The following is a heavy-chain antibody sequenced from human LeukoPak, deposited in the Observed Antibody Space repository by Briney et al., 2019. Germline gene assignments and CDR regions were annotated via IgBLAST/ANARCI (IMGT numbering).Heavy chain of an antibody. CDR1: GFTFSDYY. Sequence: GGSLRLSCAASGFTFSDYYMSWIRQAPGKGLEWVSYITGSGSTIYYADSVKGRSTISRDNAKNSLYLQMNSLRAEDTAVYYCARALDSSGYYADYWGQGTLVTVSS. D-gene: IGHD3-22*01. CDR3: ARALDSSGYYADY. J-gene: IGHJ4*02. V-gene: IGHV3-11*04. CDR2: ITGSGSTI.